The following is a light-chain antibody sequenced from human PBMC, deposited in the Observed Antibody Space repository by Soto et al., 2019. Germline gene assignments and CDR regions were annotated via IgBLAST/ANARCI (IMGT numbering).Light chain of an antibody. CDR3: QQSYTAPWT. V-gene: IGKV1-39*01. CDR2: AAS. Sequence: DIQMTQSPSSLSASVGDRVTITCRASQSITSYLNWYQQKPGKAPQLLIYAASSLQSGVPSRFSGSGSGTDFTLTISSLQPEDVATYFCQQSYTAPWTFGPGTKVEVK. J-gene: IGKJ1*01. CDR1: QSITSY.